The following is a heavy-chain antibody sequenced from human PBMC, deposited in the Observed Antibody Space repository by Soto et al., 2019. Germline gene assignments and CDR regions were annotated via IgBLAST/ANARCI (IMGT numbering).Heavy chain of an antibody. Sequence: QVQPLETGPGLVKPSDTLSLTCAVSGGSINSVHWWSWVRQSPGKGLEWIGEMHPTGSTNYNPSLKSRVAVSMDKSSNQFSLTMSSVTAADTAVYFCARHGHNIFGFDVWGRGTTVTVSS. CDR2: MHPTGST. V-gene: IGHV4-4*02. J-gene: IGHJ6*01. CDR1: GGSINSVHW. D-gene: IGHD2-21*01. CDR3: ARHGHNIFGFDV.